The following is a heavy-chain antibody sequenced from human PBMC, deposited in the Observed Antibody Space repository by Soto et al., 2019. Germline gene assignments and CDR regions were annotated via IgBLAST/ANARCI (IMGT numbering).Heavy chain of an antibody. Sequence: QITLKESGPTRVKPTHTLALTCTFSGFSLTTSGVGVGWIRKAPGKALEWLAVIYWDDDKRYNPSLKNRLTITKDTSKNQVVLLMADMDPVDTATYFCAHRGYMYGNWDHGYFDYWGQGTLVTVSS. D-gene: IGHD7-27*01. J-gene: IGHJ4*02. CDR3: AHRGYMYGNWDHGYFDY. CDR2: IYWDDDK. CDR1: GFSLTTSGVG. V-gene: IGHV2-5*02.